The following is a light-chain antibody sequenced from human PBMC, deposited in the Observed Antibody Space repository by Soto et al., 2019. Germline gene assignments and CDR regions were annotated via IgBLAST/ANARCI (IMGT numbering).Light chain of an antibody. V-gene: IGKV2-28*01. CDR1: QSLLYNNTYNY. Sequence: VMTQSPLTLPVTPGEPASICCRSSQSLLYNNTYNYLEWYVQKPGQSPQLLIYFGSNRAPGVPDRFSGSGSGTDFTLKINRVEAEDVGTYYCIQALESLTFGQGTRLEIQ. CDR3: IQALESLT. J-gene: IGKJ5*01. CDR2: FGS.